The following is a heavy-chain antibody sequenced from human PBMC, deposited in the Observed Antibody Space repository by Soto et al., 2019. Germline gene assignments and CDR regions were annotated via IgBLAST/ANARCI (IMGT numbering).Heavy chain of an antibody. CDR1: GFTFSDYG. Sequence: QVQVVESGGGVVQPGRSLRLSCTASGFTFSDYGMHWVRQAPGKGLEWVAVITYDGSHQYYADSVKGRSTISRDNSKNTVYVQLNGLRAGDMAVYFCATALDSSVWPRAYYGMDVWGQGTTVTVSS. J-gene: IGHJ6*02. CDR2: ITYDGSHQ. D-gene: IGHD6-19*01. CDR3: ATALDSSVWPRAYYGMDV. V-gene: IGHV3-30*03.